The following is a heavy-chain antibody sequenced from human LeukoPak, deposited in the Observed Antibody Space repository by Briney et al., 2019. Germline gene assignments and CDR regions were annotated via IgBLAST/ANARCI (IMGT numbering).Heavy chain of an antibody. CDR2: INPNSGGT. J-gene: IGHJ3*02. Sequence: GASVKVSCKAFGYTFTDYYIHWVRQAPGQGLEWMGWINPNSGGTNYAQKLQGRVTMTRDTSISTAYMELNNLRSDDTAVYYCASPEMATALWGAFDNWGQGTMVTVSS. D-gene: IGHD5-24*01. CDR1: GYTFTDYY. V-gene: IGHV1-2*02. CDR3: ASPEMATALWGAFDN.